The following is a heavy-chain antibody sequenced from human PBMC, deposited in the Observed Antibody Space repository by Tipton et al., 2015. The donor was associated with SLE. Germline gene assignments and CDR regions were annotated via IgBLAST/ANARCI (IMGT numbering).Heavy chain of an antibody. J-gene: IGHJ4*02. Sequence: GSLRLSCAASGFTVSSNYINWVRQAPGKGLEWVSVIYSDGSTYYADSVKGRFTISRDNSKNTLYLQMNSLRTEDTAVYYCARAPSGRVVGTPTGHGYWGQGTLVTVSP. V-gene: IGHV3-53*05. CDR1: GFTVSSNY. CDR2: IYSDGST. CDR3: ARAPSGRVVGTPTGHGY. D-gene: IGHD1-26*01.